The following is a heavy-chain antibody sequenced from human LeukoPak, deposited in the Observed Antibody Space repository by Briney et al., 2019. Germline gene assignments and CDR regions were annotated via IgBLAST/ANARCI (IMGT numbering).Heavy chain of an antibody. CDR2: ISSSSSYI. CDR1: GFTFSSYS. Sequence: GGSLRLSCAASGFTFSSYSMNWVRQAPGKGLEWVSSISSSSSYIYYADSVKGRFTISRDNAKNSLYLQMNSLRAEDTAVYYCARDPPHYYDSSGYYPLFDYWGQGTLVTVSS. V-gene: IGHV3-21*01. CDR3: ARDPPHYYDSSGYYPLFDY. D-gene: IGHD3-22*01. J-gene: IGHJ4*02.